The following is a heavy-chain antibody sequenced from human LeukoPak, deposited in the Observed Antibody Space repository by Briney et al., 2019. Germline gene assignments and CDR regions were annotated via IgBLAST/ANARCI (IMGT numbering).Heavy chain of an antibody. J-gene: IGHJ4*02. V-gene: IGHV3-23*01. CDR1: GFTFSSYG. CDR3: AKDSGSYDRGRFDY. Sequence: GGSLRLSCAASGFTFSSYGMNWVRQAPGKGLEWVSGISGSGGTTYYADSVKGRFTISRDNSKNTLYLQMNSLRAEDTVVYYCAKDSGSYDRGRFDYWGQGTLVTVSS. CDR2: ISGSGGTT. D-gene: IGHD3-9*01.